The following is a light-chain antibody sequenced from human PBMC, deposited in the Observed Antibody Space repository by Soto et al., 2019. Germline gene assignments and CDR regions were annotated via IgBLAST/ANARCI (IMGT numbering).Light chain of an antibody. V-gene: IGKV3-11*01. Sequence: EIVLTQSPATLSLSPGESATLSCRASQSVRSYLAWYQQKPGQAPRLLIYGASSRATGVPARFSGSGSGTDFTLTISSLEPEDFAVYYCQQYGSSPPITFGQGTRLEFK. CDR1: QSVRSY. CDR3: QQYGSSPPIT. CDR2: GAS. J-gene: IGKJ5*01.